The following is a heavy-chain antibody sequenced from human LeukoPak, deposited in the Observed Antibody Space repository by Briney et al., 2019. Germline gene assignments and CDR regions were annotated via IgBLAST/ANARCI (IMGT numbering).Heavy chain of an antibody. CDR1: GGSISSSNW. D-gene: IGHD5/OR15-5a*01. Sequence: SGTLSLTCAVSGGSISSSNWWSWVRQPPGKGLEWIGEIYHSGSTNYNPSLKSRVTISVDKAKNQFSLKLSSVPAADTAVYYCARAPVPGRGGVSYYFDYWGQGTLVTVSS. V-gene: IGHV4-4*02. J-gene: IGHJ4*02. CDR2: IYHSGST. CDR3: ARAPVPGRGGVSYYFDY.